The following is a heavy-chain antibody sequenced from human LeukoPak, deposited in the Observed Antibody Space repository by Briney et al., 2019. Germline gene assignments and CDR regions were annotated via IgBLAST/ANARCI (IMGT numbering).Heavy chain of an antibody. V-gene: IGHV3-74*01. D-gene: IGHD3-10*01. Sequence: PGGSLRLSCAASGFAVSNSYMSWVRQPPGKGLVWVSRISSDGSITGYADSVKGRFTISRDNAKNTLYLQMNSLRAEDTAVYYCARHLNYYLDYWGQGTQVTVSS. CDR3: ARHLNYYLDY. CDR1: GFAVSNSY. CDR2: ISSDGSIT. J-gene: IGHJ4*02.